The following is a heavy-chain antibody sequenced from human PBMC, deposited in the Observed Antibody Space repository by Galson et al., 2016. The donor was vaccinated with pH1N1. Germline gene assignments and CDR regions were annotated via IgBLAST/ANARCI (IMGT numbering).Heavy chain of an antibody. V-gene: IGHV3-48*03. Sequence: SLRLSCAASTFTFSRHGMNWVRQAPGKGLEWISYISSTGTRMFYADSVKGRFTISRDNAKNSLYLQMNSRRAEDTAVYYCVRDDYESWIGYDAFDIWGQGTMVTVSS. CDR3: VRDDYESWIGYDAFDI. CDR1: TFTFSRHG. J-gene: IGHJ3*02. D-gene: IGHD3-3*01. CDR2: ISSTGTRM.